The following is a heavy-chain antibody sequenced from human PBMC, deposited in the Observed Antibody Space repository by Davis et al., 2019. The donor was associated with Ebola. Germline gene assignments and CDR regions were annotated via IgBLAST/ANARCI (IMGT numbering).Heavy chain of an antibody. CDR2: INHSGST. J-gene: IGHJ3*02. CDR3: ARPWRYQLLYLPLAFDI. CDR1: GGSFSGYY. D-gene: IGHD2-2*02. Sequence: PSETLSLTCAVYGGSFSGYYWSWIRQPPGKGLEWIGEINHSGSTNYNPSLKSRVTISVDTSKNQFSLKLSSVTAADTAVYYCARPWRYQLLYLPLAFDIWGQGTMVTVSS. V-gene: IGHV4-34*01.